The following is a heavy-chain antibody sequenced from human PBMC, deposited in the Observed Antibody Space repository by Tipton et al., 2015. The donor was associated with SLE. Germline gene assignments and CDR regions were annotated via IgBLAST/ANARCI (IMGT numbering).Heavy chain of an antibody. CDR1: GGSLSSHY. J-gene: IGHJ3*02. D-gene: IGHD6-19*01. CDR2: IYDSGST. V-gene: IGHV4-59*11. CDR3: ARPYPPGIAVAGNAFDI. Sequence: TLSLTCTVSGGSLSSHYWSWIRQPPGKGLEWIGYIYDSGSTNYNPSLKSRVTISVDTSKNQFSLKLSSVTAADTAVYYCARPYPPGIAVAGNAFDIWGQGTMVTVSS.